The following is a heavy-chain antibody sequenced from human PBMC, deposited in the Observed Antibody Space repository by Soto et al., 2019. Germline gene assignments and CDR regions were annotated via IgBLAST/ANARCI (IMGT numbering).Heavy chain of an antibody. V-gene: IGHV1-18*01. J-gene: IGHJ4*02. CDR1: GYTFTSYG. CDR3: ARDISYGSGTSYGY. Sequence: QVQLVQSGGEVKKPGASVKVSCKASGYTFTSYGINWVRQAPGQGLDWMGWISTDNGGTNYAQNLQGRVTMTTDTSTSTAYMELRSLSSDDTAMYYCARDISYGSGTSYGYWGQGTLVTVSS. D-gene: IGHD3-10*01. CDR2: ISTDNGGT.